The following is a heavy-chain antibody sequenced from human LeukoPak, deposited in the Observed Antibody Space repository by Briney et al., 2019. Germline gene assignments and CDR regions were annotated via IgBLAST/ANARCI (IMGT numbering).Heavy chain of an antibody. D-gene: IGHD2-2*01. V-gene: IGHV3-30*02. Sequence: PGGSLRLSCAASGFTFISYGMYWVRQAPGQGLEWVAFVEYDGSNKYYADSVKGRFTISRDNSKNTVYLQMNSLRAEDTPLYYCAKGGYSSSCDYWGQGILVTVSS. CDR3: AKGGYSSSCDY. CDR1: GFTFISYG. CDR2: VEYDGSNK. J-gene: IGHJ4*02.